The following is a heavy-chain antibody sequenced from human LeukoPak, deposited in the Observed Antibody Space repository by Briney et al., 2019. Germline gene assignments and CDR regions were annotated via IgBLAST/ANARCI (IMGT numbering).Heavy chain of an antibody. D-gene: IGHD4-11*01. CDR3: ANEYSKGDV. CDR1: GFTFSNYA. J-gene: IGHJ3*01. Sequence: GGSLRLSCAASGFTFSNYAISWVRQAPGKGLEWVSAISGSGGSTYYADSVKGRFTISRDNSKNTLYLQMNSLRAEDAAVYYCANEYSKGDVWGQGTMVTVSS. V-gene: IGHV3-23*01. CDR2: ISGSGGST.